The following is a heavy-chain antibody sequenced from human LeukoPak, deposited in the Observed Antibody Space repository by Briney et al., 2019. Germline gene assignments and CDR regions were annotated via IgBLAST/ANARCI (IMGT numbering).Heavy chain of an antibody. D-gene: IGHD3-10*01. CDR2: IWYDGSKN. J-gene: IGHJ6*02. CDR3: AKNTWKSSDSGRGRMDV. Sequence: GGSLRLSCAASGFTFSSYGMHWVRQAPGKGLEWVAVIWYDGSKNSSADSVKARFTISRDDAQNSLYLQMNSLRAEDTAVYYCAKNTWKSSDSGRGRMDVWGQGTTVTVSS. CDR1: GFTFSSYG. V-gene: IGHV3-33*06.